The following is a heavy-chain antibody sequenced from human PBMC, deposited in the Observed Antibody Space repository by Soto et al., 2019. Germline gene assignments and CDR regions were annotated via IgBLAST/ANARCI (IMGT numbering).Heavy chain of an antibody. CDR1: GYSFTSYW. J-gene: IGHJ6*02. Sequence: PGESLKISCKGSGYSFTSYWISWVRQMPGKGLEWMGRIDPSDSYTNFSPSFQGHVTISADKSISTAYLQWSSLKASATAMYYCARHKYSSRWYGDYYYSGMDVWGQGTTVTVSS. CDR3: ARHKYSSRWYGDYYYSGMDV. CDR2: IDPSDSYT. D-gene: IGHD6-13*01. V-gene: IGHV5-10-1*01.